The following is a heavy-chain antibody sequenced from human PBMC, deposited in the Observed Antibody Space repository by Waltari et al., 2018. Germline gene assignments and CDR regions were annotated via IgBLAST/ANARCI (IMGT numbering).Heavy chain of an antibody. Sequence: EMKLLESGGTLVPPGQSMRLSCAGSGFPFSKYSANGVRQAPGKGLEWVAVMTASGLMHYGDSVKGLVIISRDNSKNTLYLEMYRLRVEDTTRYYCAKDEGARLAPTFGMDAWGQGTTVIVS. CDR3: AKDEGARLAPTFGMDA. D-gene: IGHD6-6*01. CDR2: MTASGLM. V-gene: IGHV3-23*01. J-gene: IGHJ6*02. CDR1: GFPFSKYS.